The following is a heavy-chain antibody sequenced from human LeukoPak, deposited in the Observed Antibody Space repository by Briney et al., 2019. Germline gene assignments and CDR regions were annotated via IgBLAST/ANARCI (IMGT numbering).Heavy chain of an antibody. CDR2: IKQDGSEK. CDR3: ARGLQLSPFDY. J-gene: IGHJ4*02. V-gene: IGHV3-7*02. D-gene: IGHD5-24*01. CDR1: GITFSNYW. Sequence: PGGSLRLSCAASGITFSNYWMSWVRQAPGKGPEWVANIKQDGSEKYYVDSVKGRFTISRDNAKNTLYLQMNSLRADDTAVYYCARGLQLSPFDYWGQGTLVTVSS.